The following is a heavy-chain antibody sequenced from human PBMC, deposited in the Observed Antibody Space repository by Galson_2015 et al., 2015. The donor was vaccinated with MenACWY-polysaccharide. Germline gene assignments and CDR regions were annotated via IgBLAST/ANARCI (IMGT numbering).Heavy chain of an antibody. CDR3: YVWGSYRFHDAFDI. J-gene: IGHJ3*02. Sequence: SETLSLTCTVSGGSISSSSYYWGWIRQPPGKGLEWIGSIYYSGSTYYNPSLKSRVTISVDTSKNQFSLKLSSVTAADTAVYYCYVWGSYRFHDAFDIWGQGTMVTVSS. CDR2: IYYSGST. V-gene: IGHV4-39*01. CDR1: GGSISSSSYY. D-gene: IGHD3-16*02.